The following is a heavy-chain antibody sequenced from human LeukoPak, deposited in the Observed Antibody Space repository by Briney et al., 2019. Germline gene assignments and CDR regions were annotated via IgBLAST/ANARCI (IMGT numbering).Heavy chain of an antibody. CDR1: GFTFSGYA. CDR3: AKDHESDGYPCLDH. V-gene: IGHV3-30-3*01. D-gene: IGHD3-22*01. Sequence: GGSLRLSCAASGFTFSGYALHWVRQAPGKGLEWVAVISYDGSNKYYADSVKGRFTISRDNSRNTLSLQMDSLRAEDTAVYYCAKDHESDGYPCLDHWGLGTLVTVSS. J-gene: IGHJ4*02. CDR2: ISYDGSNK.